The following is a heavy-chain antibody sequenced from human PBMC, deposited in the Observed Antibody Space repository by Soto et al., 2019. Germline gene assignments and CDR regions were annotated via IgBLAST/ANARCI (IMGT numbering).Heavy chain of an antibody. CDR3: ARPYCSSTSCYDAEYFQH. Sequence: GGSLRLSCKGSGYSFTSYWIGWVRQMPGKGLEWMGIIYPGDSDTRYSPSFQGQVTISADKSISTAYLQWSSLKASDTAMYYCARPYCSSTSCYDAEYFQHWGQGTLVTVSS. CDR1: GYSFTSYW. V-gene: IGHV5-51*01. CDR2: IYPGDSDT. J-gene: IGHJ1*01. D-gene: IGHD2-2*01.